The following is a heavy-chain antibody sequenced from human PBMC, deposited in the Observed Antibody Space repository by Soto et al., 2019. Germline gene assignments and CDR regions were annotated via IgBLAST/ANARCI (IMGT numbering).Heavy chain of an antibody. D-gene: IGHD2-15*01. Sequence: GGSLRLSCAASGFTFSSYAMSWVRQAPGKGLEWVSAISGSGGSTYYADSVKGRFTISRDNSKNTLYLQMNSLRAEDTAVYYCAKSVVAATMLWVDYWGQGTLVTVSS. CDR3: AKSVVAATMLWVDY. CDR2: ISGSGGST. V-gene: IGHV3-23*01. CDR1: GFTFSSYA. J-gene: IGHJ4*02.